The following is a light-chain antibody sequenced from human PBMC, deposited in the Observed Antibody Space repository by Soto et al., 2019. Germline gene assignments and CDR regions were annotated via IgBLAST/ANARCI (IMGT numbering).Light chain of an antibody. CDR3: QQRSNWLFT. CDR1: QRVSSY. CDR2: DAS. Sequence: EIVLTQSPASLSLSPGERDTLSWRARQRVSSYLAWYQQKPGQAPRLLIYDASNRATGIPARFSGSVSGTDFTLTISSLEPEDFAVYYCQQRSNWLFTFGPGNKVDIK. V-gene: IGKV3-11*01. J-gene: IGKJ3*01.